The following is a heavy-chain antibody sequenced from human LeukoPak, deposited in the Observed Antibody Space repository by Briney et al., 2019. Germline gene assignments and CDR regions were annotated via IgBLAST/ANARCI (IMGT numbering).Heavy chain of an antibody. CDR1: GYTFTGYY. D-gene: IGHD3-22*01. CDR3: ARDSGSSGYFGY. V-gene: IGHV1-69*13. Sequence: ASVKVSCKASGYTFTGYYIHWVRQAPGQGLEWMGGIIPIFGTANYAQKFQGRVTITADESTSTAYMELSSLRSEDTAVYYCARDSGSSGYFGYWGQGTLVTVSS. J-gene: IGHJ4*02. CDR2: IIPIFGTA.